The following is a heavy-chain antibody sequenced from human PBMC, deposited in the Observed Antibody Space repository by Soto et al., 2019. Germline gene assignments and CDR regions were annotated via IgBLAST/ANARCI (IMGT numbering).Heavy chain of an antibody. J-gene: IGHJ4*02. D-gene: IGHD3-3*01. CDR2: ISSNGGST. Sequence: GGSLRLSCAASGFTFSSYAMHWVRQAPGKGLEYVSAISSNGGSTYYANSVKGRFTISRDNSKNTLYLQMGSLRAEDMAVYYCARVTYDFWSGYYWYFDYWGQGTLVTVSS. CDR1: GFTFSSYA. V-gene: IGHV3-64*01. CDR3: ARVTYDFWSGYYWYFDY.